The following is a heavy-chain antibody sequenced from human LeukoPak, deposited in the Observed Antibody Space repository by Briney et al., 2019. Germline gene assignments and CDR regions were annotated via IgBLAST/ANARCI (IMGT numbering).Heavy chain of an antibody. CDR2: IYYSGST. V-gene: IGHV4-59*01. CDR1: GGSISSYY. D-gene: IGHD6-19*01. Sequence: SETLSLTCTVSGGSISSYYWNWIRQPPGKGLEYIGYIYYSGSTNYNPSLKSRVTTSIDTSKNQFSLKLSSVTAADTAVYYCARRMPAGTVDNWGQGTLVTVSS. CDR3: ARRMPAGTVDN. J-gene: IGHJ4*02.